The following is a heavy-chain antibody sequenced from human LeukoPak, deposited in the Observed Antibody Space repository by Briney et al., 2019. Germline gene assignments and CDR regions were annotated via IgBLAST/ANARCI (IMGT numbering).Heavy chain of an antibody. CDR1: GFTFSSYE. V-gene: IGHV3-48*03. CDR2: ISSSGSTI. J-gene: IGHJ6*02. Sequence: GGSLRLSCAASGFTFSSYEMNWVRQAPGKGLEGVSYISSSGSTIYYADSVEGRFTISRDNAKNSLYLQMNSLRAEDTAVYYCARVWFGEFDYYYYGMDVWGQGTTVTVSS. D-gene: IGHD3-10*01. CDR3: ARVWFGEFDYYYYGMDV.